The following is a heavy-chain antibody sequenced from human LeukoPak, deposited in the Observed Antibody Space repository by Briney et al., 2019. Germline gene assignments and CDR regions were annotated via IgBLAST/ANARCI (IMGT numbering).Heavy chain of an antibody. Sequence: SQTLSLTCTVSGGSISSGGYYWSWIRQHPGKGLEWIGYIYYSGSTYYNPSLKSRVTISVDTSKNQFPLKLSSVTAADTAVYYCARGVVVVITDAFDIWGQGTMVTVSS. J-gene: IGHJ3*02. CDR2: IYYSGST. CDR3: ARGVVVVITDAFDI. V-gene: IGHV4-31*03. CDR1: GGSISSGGYY. D-gene: IGHD3-22*01.